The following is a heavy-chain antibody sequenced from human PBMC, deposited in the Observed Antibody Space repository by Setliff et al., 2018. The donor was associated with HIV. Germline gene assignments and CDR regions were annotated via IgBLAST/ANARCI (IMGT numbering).Heavy chain of an antibody. CDR2: ISSSATYT. V-gene: IGHV3-11*05. J-gene: IGHJ3*02. CDR1: GFTFSDYY. CDR3: ARDNYYFDNSGYPVDAFDI. Sequence: GGSLRLSCAASGFTFSDYYMTWIRQAPGKGLEWVSFISSSATYTTYADSVKGRFTISRDNAKKSMYLQMNSLRGEDTAVYYCARDNYYFDNSGYPVDAFDIWGQGTMVTVSS. D-gene: IGHD3-22*01.